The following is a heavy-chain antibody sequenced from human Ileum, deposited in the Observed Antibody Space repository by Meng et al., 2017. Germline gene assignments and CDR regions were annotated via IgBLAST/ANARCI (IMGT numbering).Heavy chain of an antibody. Sequence: GGSLRLSCTPSGFILANNWMRWVRQTPGKGLECVANIKPDGSEKYYVESVRGRFTISRDNAKNSLYLQMNSLRAEDTAVYYCATLVRGTGMGRDYWGPGTLVTVSS. D-gene: IGHD1-26*01. V-gene: IGHV3-7*01. CDR2: IKPDGSEK. CDR3: ATLVRGTGMGRDY. CDR1: GFILANNW. J-gene: IGHJ4*02.